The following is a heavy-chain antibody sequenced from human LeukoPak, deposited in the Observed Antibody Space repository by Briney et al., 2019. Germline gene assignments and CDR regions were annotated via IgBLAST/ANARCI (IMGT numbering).Heavy chain of an antibody. Sequence: QPGGSLRLSCAASGFTFSSSAMSWVRQAPGKGLEWVSAISGSGGSAYCADSVKGRFTVSRDNSKNTLYLQMNSLRGEDTAVYYCARDPFYGDADLDSWGQGTLVTVSS. CDR1: GFTFSSSA. CDR2: ISGSGGSA. V-gene: IGHV3-23*01. D-gene: IGHD4-17*01. CDR3: ARDPFYGDADLDS. J-gene: IGHJ4*02.